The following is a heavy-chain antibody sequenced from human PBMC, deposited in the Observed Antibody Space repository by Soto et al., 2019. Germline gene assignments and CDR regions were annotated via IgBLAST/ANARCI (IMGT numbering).Heavy chain of an antibody. CDR3: TRDPPWVLDRPSLWFDP. CDR2: ISGYDGYT. Sequence: QAQLVQSEGEVKKPGSSMKVSCKASGISFSNSGFSWVREAPGEGLEWMGWISGYDGYTKNAQRFQGRVTLTIDTSTTTAYMELRSLRHDDTAVYYCTRDPPWVLDRPSLWFDPWGQGTLLTVSS. D-gene: IGHD1-1*01. J-gene: IGHJ5*02. CDR1: GISFSNSG. V-gene: IGHV1-18*04.